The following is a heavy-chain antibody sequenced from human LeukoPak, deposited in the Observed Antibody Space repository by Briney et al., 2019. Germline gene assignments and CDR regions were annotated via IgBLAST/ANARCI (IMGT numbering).Heavy chain of an antibody. J-gene: IGHJ6*04. CDR1: GIIFSNYW. CDR2: INRDGSST. D-gene: IGHD3-10*02. V-gene: IGHV3-74*01. Sequence: GGSLRLSCAASGIIFSNYWMHWVRQAPGKGLVWVSRINRDGSSTSYADSVKGRFTISRDNAKNTLYLQMNSLRAEDTAVYYCAELGITMIGGVWGKGTTVTISS. CDR3: AELGITMIGGV.